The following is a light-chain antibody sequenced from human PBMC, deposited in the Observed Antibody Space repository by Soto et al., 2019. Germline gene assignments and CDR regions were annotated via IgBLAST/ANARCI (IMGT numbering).Light chain of an antibody. CDR2: DAS. J-gene: IGKJ3*01. CDR3: QQHSNWTPEGT. CDR1: QSVSSS. V-gene: IGKV3-11*01. Sequence: EIVLTQSPDTLSLSPGERATLSCRASQSVSSSLAWYQQKPGQAPRLLIYDASNSATGIPARFSGSGSGTVFTLTISSLEPEAFEVYYCQQHSNWTPEGTFGPGTKVDIK.